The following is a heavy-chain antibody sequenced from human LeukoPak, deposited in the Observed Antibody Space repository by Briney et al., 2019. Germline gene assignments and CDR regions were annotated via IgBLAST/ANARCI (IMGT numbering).Heavy chain of an antibody. Sequence: SETLSLTCAVYGGSFSGYYWSWIRLPPGKGLEWIGEINHSGSTNYNPSLKSRVTISVDTSKNQFSLKLSSVTAADTAVYYCARSSRYCSGGSCYLPWVVPLRSDAFDIWGQGTMVTVSS. CDR1: GGSFSGYY. CDR3: ARSSRYCSGGSCYLPWVVPLRSDAFDI. V-gene: IGHV4-34*01. CDR2: INHSGST. D-gene: IGHD2-15*01. J-gene: IGHJ3*02.